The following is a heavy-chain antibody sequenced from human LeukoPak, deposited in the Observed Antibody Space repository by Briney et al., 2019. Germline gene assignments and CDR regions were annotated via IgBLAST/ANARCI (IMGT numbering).Heavy chain of an antibody. J-gene: IGHJ4*02. D-gene: IGHD3-10*01. CDR3: AKSGASLGSYCPVELEY. V-gene: IGHV3-23*01. Sequence: GGSLRLSCAASGFTFSSYAMSWVRQAPGKGLEWVSAISGSGGSTYYADSVKGRFTISRDNSKNTLYLQMNSLRAEDTAVYYCAKSGASLGSYCPVELEYWGQGTLVTVSS. CDR2: ISGSGGST. CDR1: GFTFSSYA.